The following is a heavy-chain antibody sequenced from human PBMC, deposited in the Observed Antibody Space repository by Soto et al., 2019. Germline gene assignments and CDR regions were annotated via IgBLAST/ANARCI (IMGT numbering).Heavy chain of an antibody. CDR1: GFTFDDYA. Sequence: EVQLVESGGGLVQPGRSLRLSCAASGFTFDDYAMHWVRQAPGKGLEWVSGISWNSGSIGYADSVKGRFTISRDNAKNSLYLQMNSLRAEDTALYYCAKAPGYDFWSGYFHYFDYWGQGTLVTVSS. CDR3: AKAPGYDFWSGYFHYFDY. J-gene: IGHJ4*02. CDR2: ISWNSGSI. D-gene: IGHD3-3*01. V-gene: IGHV3-9*01.